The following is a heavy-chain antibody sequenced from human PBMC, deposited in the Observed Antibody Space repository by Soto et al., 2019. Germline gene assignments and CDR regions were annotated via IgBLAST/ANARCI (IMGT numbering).Heavy chain of an antibody. CDR1: GCTVTSKY. V-gene: IGHV3-53*04. CDR2: IYSGGST. Sequence: GGSLRLSCAASGCTVTSKYMSWVRQAPGKGLEWVSVIYSGGSTYYADSVKGRFTISRHNSKNTLYLQMNSLRAEDTAVYYCARGMTSRDYYYMDVWGKGTTVTVPS. CDR3: ARGMTSRDYYYMDV. J-gene: IGHJ6*03.